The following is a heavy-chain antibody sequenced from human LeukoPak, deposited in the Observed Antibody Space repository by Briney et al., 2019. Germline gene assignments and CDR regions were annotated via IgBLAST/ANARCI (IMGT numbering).Heavy chain of an antibody. V-gene: IGHV3-48*03. Sequence: GGSLRLSCAASGFTFSSYEMNWVRQAPGKGLEWVSYVSSSGSTIYYADSVKGRSTISRDNAKNSLYLQMNSLRAEDTAVYYCASSDCSGGSCYYDYWGQGPLVPVSS. J-gene: IGHJ4*02. CDR2: VSSSGSTI. CDR3: ASSDCSGGSCYYDY. D-gene: IGHD2-15*01. CDR1: GFTFSSYE.